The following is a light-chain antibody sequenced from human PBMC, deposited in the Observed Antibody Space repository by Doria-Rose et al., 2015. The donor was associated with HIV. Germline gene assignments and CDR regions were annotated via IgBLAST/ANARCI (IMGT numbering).Light chain of an antibody. CDR3: QQYYDTPS. CDR1: QSLLYTSKNY. CDR2: WAS. J-gene: IGKJ3*01. V-gene: IGKV4-1*01. Sequence: DIRMTQSPESLGMSLGERATLNCKSNQSLLYTSKNYLAWYQQKPGQPPNLLIYWASTRQSGVPARFSGSGSGTDVTLTISSLEAEDVAVYYCQQYYDTPSFGPGTTVDIK.